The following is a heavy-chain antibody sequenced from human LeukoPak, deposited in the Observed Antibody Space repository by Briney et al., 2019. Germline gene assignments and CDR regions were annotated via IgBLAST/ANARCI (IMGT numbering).Heavy chain of an antibody. J-gene: IGHJ1*01. CDR3: AREMVEMATIFEYFQH. Sequence: GGSLRHSCAASGFTFSSYGMHWVRQAPGKGLEWVAVIWYDGSNKYYADSVKGRFTISRDNSKNTLYLQMNSLRAEDTAVYYCAREMVEMATIFEYFQHWGQGTLVTVSS. CDR2: IWYDGSNK. CDR1: GFTFSSYG. D-gene: IGHD5-24*01. V-gene: IGHV3-33*01.